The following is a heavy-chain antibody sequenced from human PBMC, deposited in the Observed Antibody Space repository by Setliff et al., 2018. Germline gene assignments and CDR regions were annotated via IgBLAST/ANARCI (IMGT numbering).Heavy chain of an antibody. J-gene: IGHJ4*02. CDR1: GFTFSSYW. D-gene: IGHD6-13*01. CDR2: IKQDGSER. Sequence: PGGSLRLSCAASGFTFSSYWMNWVRQAPGRGLEWVAHIKQDGSERNYVDSVKGRFTISRDNAKNSLYLQMNSLRAEDTAFYYCARSTAAGIDYWGQGTLVTVSS. CDR3: ARSTAAGIDY. V-gene: IGHV3-7*03.